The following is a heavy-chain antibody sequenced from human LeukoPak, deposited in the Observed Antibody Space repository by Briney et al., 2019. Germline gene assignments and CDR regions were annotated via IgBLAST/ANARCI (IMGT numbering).Heavy chain of an antibody. D-gene: IGHD6-13*01. Sequence: ASVKVSCKASGGTFISYAIGWVRQAHGQGLEWRAGIIPIFGTANYAQKFQGRVTITADESTSTAYMELSSLRSEDTAVYYCARDWRSSSWYRDYYYYYMDVWGEGTTVTVSS. CDR3: ARDWRSSSWYRDYYYYYMDV. CDR2: IIPIFGTA. J-gene: IGHJ6*03. V-gene: IGHV1-69*13. CDR1: GGTFISYA.